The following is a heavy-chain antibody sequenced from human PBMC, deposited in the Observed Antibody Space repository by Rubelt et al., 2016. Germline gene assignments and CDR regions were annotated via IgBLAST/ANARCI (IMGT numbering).Heavy chain of an antibody. Sequence: QVTLKESGPVLVKPTETLTLTCTVSGFSLSTSGVGVGWIRQPPGKALEWLALIYWDDDKRYSPSLKSRLTITKDTSNNQVVLTMTNMDPVDTATYYCAHSPYCTGGSCYHNFAYWGQGTLVTVSP. CDR2: IYWDDDK. CDR1: GFSLSTSGVG. D-gene: IGHD2-15*01. J-gene: IGHJ4*02. CDR3: AHSPYCTGGSCYHNFAY. V-gene: IGHV2-5*02.